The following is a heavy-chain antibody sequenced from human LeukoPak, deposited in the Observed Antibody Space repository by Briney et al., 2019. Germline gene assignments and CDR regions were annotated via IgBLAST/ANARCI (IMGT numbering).Heavy chain of an antibody. CDR1: GYTFTAYY. J-gene: IGHJ4*02. Sequence: ASVKVSCTASGYTFTAYYMHWVRQAPGQGLEWMGWINPNSGGTNYAQKFRDRVTMTRDTSISTAYMDLSRLRSDDTAVYYCARFDSSGYSLDYWGQGTLVTVSS. CDR3: ARFDSSGYSLDY. D-gene: IGHD3-22*01. V-gene: IGHV1-2*02. CDR2: INPNSGGT.